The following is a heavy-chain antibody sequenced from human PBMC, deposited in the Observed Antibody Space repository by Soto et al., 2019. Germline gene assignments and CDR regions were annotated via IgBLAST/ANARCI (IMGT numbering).Heavy chain of an antibody. D-gene: IGHD2-21*02. CDR2: VNPSGGHT. J-gene: IGHJ4*02. CDR3: ARGGHVVVVTAALDY. Sequence: QVQLMQSGAEVKKPGASVKVSCKASGDTFTDYYIHWVRQAPGQGLEWMGTVNPSGGHTTYAQHFLGRVPXPXXXSXRTLYMELTSLTSDDTAIYYCARGGHVVVVTAALDYWGQGTLVTVSS. CDR1: GDTFTDYY. V-gene: IGHV1-46*01.